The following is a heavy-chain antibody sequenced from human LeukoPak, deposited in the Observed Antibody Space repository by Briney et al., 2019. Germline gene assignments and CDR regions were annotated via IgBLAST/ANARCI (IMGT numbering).Heavy chain of an antibody. CDR3: ARGPYYYDSSGYYLTPYYYYGMDV. CDR2: INHSGST. J-gene: IGHJ6*02. Sequence: SETLSLTCAVYGGSFSGYYWSWIRQPPGKRLEWIGEINHSGSTNYNPSLKSRVTISVDTSKNQFSLKLSSVTAADTAVYYCARGPYYYDSSGYYLTPYYYYGMDVWGQGTTVTVSS. CDR1: GGSFSGYY. V-gene: IGHV4-34*01. D-gene: IGHD3-22*01.